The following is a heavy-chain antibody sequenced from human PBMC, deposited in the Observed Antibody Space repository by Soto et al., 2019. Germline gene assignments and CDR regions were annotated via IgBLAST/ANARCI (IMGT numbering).Heavy chain of an antibody. V-gene: IGHV1-69*01. CDR1: GDTYNNYA. D-gene: IGHD6-13*01. Sequence: QVQLMQSGAEVRQAGSSVRVSCKASGDTYNNYAFNWVRQAPGQGLEWMGGIFPFIKTANYAQKFQGRVTTTAEDSTSTVYMDLSSLRSEDTAVYYCARGGYSSSYRFDHWGQGTLVTVSS. CDR3: ARGGYSSSYRFDH. CDR2: IFPFIKTA. J-gene: IGHJ4*02.